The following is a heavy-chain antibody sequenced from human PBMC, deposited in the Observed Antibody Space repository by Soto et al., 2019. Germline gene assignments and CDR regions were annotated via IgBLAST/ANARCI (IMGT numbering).Heavy chain of an antibody. Sequence: SETLSLTCAVYGGSFSGYYWSWIRQPPGKGLEWIGEINHSGSTNYNPSLKSRVTISVDTSKNQFSLKLSSVTAADTAVYYCARGHYSSSYKFFDYWGQGTLVTVSS. CDR3: ARGHYSSSYKFFDY. D-gene: IGHD6-6*01. V-gene: IGHV4-34*01. CDR2: INHSGST. J-gene: IGHJ4*02. CDR1: GGSFSGYY.